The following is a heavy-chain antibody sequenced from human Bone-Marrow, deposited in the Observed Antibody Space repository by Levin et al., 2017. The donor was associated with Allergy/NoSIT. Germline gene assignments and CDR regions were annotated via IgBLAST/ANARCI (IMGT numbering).Heavy chain of an antibody. Sequence: GESLKISCAASGFLFSSYGMHWVRQAPGKGLEWVAVIWHDGRNKIYADSVKGRFTISRDNSKNMVYLQMNSLRGEDTATYDCARGGTDGNWFDPWGQGTLVTVSS. CDR3: ARGGTDGNWFDP. V-gene: IGHV3-33*01. CDR2: IWHDGRNK. J-gene: IGHJ5*02. CDR1: GFLFSSYG.